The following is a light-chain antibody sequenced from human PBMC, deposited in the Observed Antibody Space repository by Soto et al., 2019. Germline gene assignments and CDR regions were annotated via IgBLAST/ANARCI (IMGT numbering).Light chain of an antibody. CDR3: CSYAVRDTFFV. V-gene: IGLV2-11*01. CDR2: DVS. J-gene: IGLJ1*01. Sequence: LTQPRSVSGSPGQSVIISCTGTSNDVGAYDYVSWYQQHPGKAPRLVIYDVSKRPSGVPARFSGSKSGNTASLTISGLQAEDEADYFCCSYAVRDTFFVFGTGTKVTVL. CDR1: SNDVGAYDY.